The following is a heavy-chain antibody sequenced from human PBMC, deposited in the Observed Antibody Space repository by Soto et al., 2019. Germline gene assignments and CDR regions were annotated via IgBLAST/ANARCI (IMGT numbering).Heavy chain of an antibody. Sequence: GSLRLSCAASGFTFSSYGMHWVRQAPGKGLEWVAVISYDGSNKYYADSVKGRFTISRDNSKNTLYLQMNSLRAEDTAVYYCAKDLWRSVVVVAATLGYYYGMDVWGQGTTVTVSS. CDR3: AKDLWRSVVVVAATLGYYYGMDV. V-gene: IGHV3-30*18. J-gene: IGHJ6*02. D-gene: IGHD2-15*01. CDR1: GFTFSSYG. CDR2: ISYDGSNK.